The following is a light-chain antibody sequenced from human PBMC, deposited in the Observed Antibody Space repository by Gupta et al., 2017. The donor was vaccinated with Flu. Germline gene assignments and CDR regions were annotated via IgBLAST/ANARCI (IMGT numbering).Light chain of an antibody. CDR3: QQRSNWPPT. CDR1: QSVSSY. Sequence: EIVLTQSASTLSLSPGERATISCRGSQSVSSYLAWYQQKPGQTPRLLIYDASNRATGSPARFSGSGSGTDFTLTISSLEPEDFAVYYCQQRSNWPPTFGPGTKVDIK. CDR2: DAS. J-gene: IGKJ3*01. V-gene: IGKV3-11*01.